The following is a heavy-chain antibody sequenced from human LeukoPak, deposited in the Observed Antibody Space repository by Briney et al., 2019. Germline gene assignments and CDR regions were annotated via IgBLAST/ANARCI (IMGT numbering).Heavy chain of an antibody. Sequence: SETLSLTCTVSGGSISSSSYYWGWIRQPPGKGLEWIGSIHYSGSTYYNPSLKSRVTISVDTSKNQFSLKLSSVTAADTAVYYCARLPPGGGYSSSWYLDYWGQGTLVTVSS. D-gene: IGHD6-13*01. CDR2: IHYSGST. V-gene: IGHV4-39*01. CDR1: GGSISSSSYY. CDR3: ARLPPGGGYSSSWYLDY. J-gene: IGHJ4*02.